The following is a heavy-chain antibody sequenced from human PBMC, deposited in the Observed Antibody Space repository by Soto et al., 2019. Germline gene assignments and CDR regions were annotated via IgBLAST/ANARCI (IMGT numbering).Heavy chain of an antibody. CDR3: ARGRIPYGMDV. CDR2: ISGDGNIT. CDR1: GFTFSGFP. V-gene: IGHV3-64*02. Sequence: GGSLRLSCAASGFTFSGFPMHWVRQAPGKGLEYVSAISGDGNITFYADSVGGRFTVSRDNFKNTLYLQMGSLRVEDMAVYYCARGRIPYGMDVWGHGTTVTVSS. J-gene: IGHJ6*02.